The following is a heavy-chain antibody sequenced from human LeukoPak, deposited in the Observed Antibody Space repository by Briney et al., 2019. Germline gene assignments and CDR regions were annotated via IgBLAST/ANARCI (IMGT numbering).Heavy chain of an antibody. V-gene: IGHV3-23*01. CDR1: GFTFSSYA. CDR3: AKDLGDGYNLVSEFDY. J-gene: IGHJ4*02. D-gene: IGHD5-24*01. CDR2: ISGSGGST. Sequence: GGSLRLSCAASGFTFSSYAMSWVRQAPGKGLEWVSAISGSGGSTYYADSVKGRFTISRDNSKNTLYLQMNSLRAEDTAVYYCAKDLGDGYNLVSEFDYWGQGTLVTVSS.